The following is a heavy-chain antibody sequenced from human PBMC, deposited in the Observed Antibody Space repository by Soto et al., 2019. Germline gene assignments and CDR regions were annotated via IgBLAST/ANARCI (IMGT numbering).Heavy chain of an antibody. CDR1: GYTFTSYA. J-gene: IGHJ3*02. CDR2: INAGNGNT. CDR3: ARDRLMITFGHDAFDI. V-gene: IGHV1-3*01. D-gene: IGHD3-16*01. Sequence: SCKASGYTFTSYAMHWVRQAPGQRLEWMGWINAGNGNTKYSQKFQGRVTITRDTSASTAYMELSSLRSEDTAVYYCARDRLMITFGHDAFDIWGQGTMVTVSS.